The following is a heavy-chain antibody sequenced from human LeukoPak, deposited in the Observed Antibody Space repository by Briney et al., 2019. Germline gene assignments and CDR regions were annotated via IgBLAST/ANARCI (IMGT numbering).Heavy chain of an antibody. J-gene: IGHJ6*02. V-gene: IGHV3-48*04. CDR2: ITISSSTV. Sequence: PGGSLRLSCAASGFTFSTYSMNWVRQAPGKGLEWVSYITISSSTVYYADSVKGRFTISRDNAKNSLYLQMNSLRAEDTAVYYCARAEDCSGGSCYSGGYYYYGMDVWGQGTTVTVSS. D-gene: IGHD2-15*01. CDR1: GFTFSTYS. CDR3: ARAEDCSGGSCYSGGYYYYGMDV.